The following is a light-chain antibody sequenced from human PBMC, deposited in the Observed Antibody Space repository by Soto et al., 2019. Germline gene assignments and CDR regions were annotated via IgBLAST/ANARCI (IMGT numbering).Light chain of an antibody. J-gene: IGKJ1*01. V-gene: IGKV3-15*01. CDR2: GVS. CDR1: ESVGSH. CDR3: QQYDNWPPWT. Sequence: DTVMTQSPATLSVSPGETATLSCRASESVGSHLAWYQQKPGQAPRLLIYGVSTRATGIPARFRGSGSETEFTLTISSLQSEDFAVYYCQQYDNWPPWTFGQGTKEEI.